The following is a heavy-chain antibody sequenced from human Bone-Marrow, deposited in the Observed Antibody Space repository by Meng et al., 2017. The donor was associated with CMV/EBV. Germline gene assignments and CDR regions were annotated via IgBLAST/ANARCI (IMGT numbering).Heavy chain of an antibody. CDR1: GFTFSSYE. CDR2: ISSSSSYI. Sequence: GESLKISYAASGFTFSSYEMNWVRQAPGKGLEWVSSISSSSSYIYYADSVKGRFTISRDNAKNSLYLQMNSLRAEDTAVYYCARILCSGGSCYLGYYYYGMDVWGQGTTVTVSS. CDR3: ARILCSGGSCYLGYYYYGMDV. D-gene: IGHD2-15*01. J-gene: IGHJ6*02. V-gene: IGHV3-21*01.